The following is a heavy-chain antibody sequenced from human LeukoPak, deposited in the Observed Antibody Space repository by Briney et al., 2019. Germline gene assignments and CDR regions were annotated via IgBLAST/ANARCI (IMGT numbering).Heavy chain of an antibody. CDR1: GFTFSSYA. CDR2: ISSSGGST. J-gene: IGHJ1*01. CDR3: VNRGGYCSSTSCPEYFQH. Sequence: GGSLRLSCSASGFTFSSYAMHWVRQAPGKGLEYVSAISSSGGSTYYADSVKGRFTISRDNSKNTPYLQMSSLRPEDTAVYYCVNRGGYCSSTSCPEYFQHWGQGTLVTVSS. V-gene: IGHV3-64D*09. D-gene: IGHD2-2*01.